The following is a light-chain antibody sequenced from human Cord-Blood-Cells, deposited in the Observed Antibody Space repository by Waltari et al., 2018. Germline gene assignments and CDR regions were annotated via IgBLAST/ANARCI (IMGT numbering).Light chain of an antibody. CDR1: SSNIGSNY. CDR3: GAWDDSLSGFWV. V-gene: IGLV1-47*01. CDR2: RNN. J-gene: IGLJ3*02. Sequence: QSVLTQPPSASGTPGQRVTISCSGSSSNIGSNYVYWYQQLPGTAPKLLIYRNNPRASGVPDRFPGSKSGTSASRAIRGLRAGEGAYYYCGAWDDSLSGFWVFGGGTKVTVL.